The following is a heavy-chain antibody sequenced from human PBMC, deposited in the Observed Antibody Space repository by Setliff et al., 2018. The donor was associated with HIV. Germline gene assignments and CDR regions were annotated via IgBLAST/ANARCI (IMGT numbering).Heavy chain of an antibody. CDR1: GFSFRSYA. Sequence: GESLKISCAASGFSFRSYAVSWVRQAPGKGLEWVSVISGSGDITYYRESVKGRFTMSRDNAKNSLYLHMSSLGVEDTAVYYCARDRPKWEPLSAVDYWGQGALVTVSS. J-gene: IGHJ4*02. CDR2: ISGSGDIT. V-gene: IGHV3-23*01. D-gene: IGHD1-26*01. CDR3: ARDRPKWEPLSAVDY.